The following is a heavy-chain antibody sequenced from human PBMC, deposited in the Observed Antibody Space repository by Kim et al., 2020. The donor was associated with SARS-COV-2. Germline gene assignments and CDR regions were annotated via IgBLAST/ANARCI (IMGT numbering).Heavy chain of an antibody. D-gene: IGHD1-26*01. Sequence: GGSLRLSCAASGFTVSSNYMSWVRQAPGKGLEWVSVIYSGGSTYYADSVKGRFTISRDNSKNTLYLQMNSLRAEDTAVYYCARDRVVGASSARVGMDVWGQGTTVTVSS. CDR2: IYSGGST. CDR1: GFTVSSNY. J-gene: IGHJ6*02. CDR3: ARDRVVGASSARVGMDV. V-gene: IGHV3-66*01.